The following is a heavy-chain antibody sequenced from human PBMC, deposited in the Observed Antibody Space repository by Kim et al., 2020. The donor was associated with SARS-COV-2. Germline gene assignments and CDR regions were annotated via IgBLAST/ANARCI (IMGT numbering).Heavy chain of an antibody. V-gene: IGHV3-33*01. Sequence: GGSLRLSCAASGFTFSSYGMHWVRQAPGKGLEWVAVIWYDGSNKYYADSVKGRFTISRDNSKNTLYLQMNSLRAEDTAVYYCARDSSITMVRGVIRRGMDVWGQGTTVTISS. D-gene: IGHD3-10*01. CDR2: IWYDGSNK. CDR1: GFTFSSYG. CDR3: ARDSSITMVRGVIRRGMDV. J-gene: IGHJ6*02.